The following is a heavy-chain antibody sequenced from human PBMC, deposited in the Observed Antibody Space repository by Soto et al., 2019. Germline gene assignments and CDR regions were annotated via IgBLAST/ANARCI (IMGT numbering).Heavy chain of an antibody. CDR2: TFPMFGKA. CDR3: ATVDISTWIDGMDV. V-gene: IGHV1-69*06. D-gene: IGHD6-13*01. CDR1: GGTFSSYA. Sequence: GASVKVSCKASGGTFSSYAISWVRQAPGQGLEWMGGTFPMFGKANYAQKFQGRVTISADKSTSTAYMELSSLTSEDTAVYYCATVDISTWIDGMDVWGQGTTVTVPS. J-gene: IGHJ6*02.